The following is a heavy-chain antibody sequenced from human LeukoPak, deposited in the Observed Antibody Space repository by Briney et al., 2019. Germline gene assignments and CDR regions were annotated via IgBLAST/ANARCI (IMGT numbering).Heavy chain of an antibody. Sequence: GGSLRLSCTASGFTFSSYAMYWVRQAPGKGLEWVSGIFGSGGSAHYADSVNGRFTISRDNSQNTVYLQMNSLRAEDTAVYYCGKTTTGYSSGRNPAWPVDYWGQGTLVTVSS. V-gene: IGHV3-23*01. CDR3: GKTTTGYSSGRNPAWPVDY. J-gene: IGHJ4*02. CDR2: IFGSGGSA. D-gene: IGHD6-19*01. CDR1: GFTFSSYA.